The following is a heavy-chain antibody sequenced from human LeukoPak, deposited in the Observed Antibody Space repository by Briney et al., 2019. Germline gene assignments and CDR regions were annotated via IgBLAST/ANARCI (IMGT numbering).Heavy chain of an antibody. J-gene: IGHJ4*02. Sequence: GGSLRLSCAASEFTFSSYNMNWVRQAPGKGLEWVSSISSSSSYIYYADSVKGRFTISRDNAKNSLYLQMNSLRAEDTAVYYCARDPLTLSHFTVTQDYWGQGTLVTVSS. CDR1: EFTFSSYN. CDR2: ISSSSSYI. CDR3: ARDPLTLSHFTVTQDY. D-gene: IGHD4-17*01. V-gene: IGHV3-21*01.